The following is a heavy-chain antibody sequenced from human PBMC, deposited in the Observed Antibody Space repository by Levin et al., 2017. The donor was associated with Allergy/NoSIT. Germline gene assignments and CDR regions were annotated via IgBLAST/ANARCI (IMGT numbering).Heavy chain of an antibody. CDR2: VSSSSSST. V-gene: IGHV3-11*03. CDR1: GFTFSDYY. CDR3: ARRRSGWYALDY. D-gene: IGHD6-19*01. Sequence: MSGGSLRLSCAASGFTFSDYYMSWIRQAPGKGLEWVSYVSSSSSSTNYADSVKGRFTISRDNAKNSLYLQMNSLRAEDTAVYYCARRRSGWYALDYWGQGTLVTVSS. J-gene: IGHJ4*02.